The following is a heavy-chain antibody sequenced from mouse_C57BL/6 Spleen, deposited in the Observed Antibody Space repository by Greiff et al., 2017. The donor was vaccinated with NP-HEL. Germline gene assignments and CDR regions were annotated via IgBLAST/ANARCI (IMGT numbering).Heavy chain of an antibody. CDR1: GYTFTDYE. D-gene: IGHD4-1*01. J-gene: IGHJ2*01. V-gene: IGHV1-15*01. Sequence: QVQLKQSGAELVRPGASVTLSCKASGYTFTDYEMHWVKQTPVHGLEWIGAIDPETGGTAYNQKFKGKAILTADKSSSTAYMELRSLTTEDSAVYYCTRGANWDPRYVDYWGQGTTLTVSS. CDR3: TRGANWDPRYVDY. CDR2: IDPETGGT.